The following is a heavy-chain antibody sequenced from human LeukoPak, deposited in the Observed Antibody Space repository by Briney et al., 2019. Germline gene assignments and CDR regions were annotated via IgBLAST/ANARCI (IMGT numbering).Heavy chain of an antibody. CDR1: GGSISSYC. V-gene: IGHV4-59*01. CDR3: ARVWFSSGYYPYFDY. Sequence: SETLSLTCTVSGGSISSYCWSWIRQPPGKGLEWIRYIYYSGSTNYNPSLKSRVTISVDTSKNQFSLKLSSVTAADTAVYYCARVWFSSGYYPYFDYWGQGTLVTVSS. J-gene: IGHJ4*02. D-gene: IGHD3-22*01. CDR2: IYYSGST.